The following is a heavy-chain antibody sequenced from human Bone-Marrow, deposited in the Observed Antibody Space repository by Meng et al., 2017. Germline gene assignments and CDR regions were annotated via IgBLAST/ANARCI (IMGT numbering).Heavy chain of an antibody. CDR2: ISSSGDSS. J-gene: IGHJ4*02. Sequence: EGPLGESGGGLVQPGGSLRLACAASGFTFRSYAMNWVRQAPGEGLEWVSTISSSGDSSYYADSVEDRFTISRDNFKNTLYLRMNSLRAEDMAVYYCTLDTAMINWGQGTLVTVSS. CDR3: TLDTAMIN. CDR1: GFTFRSYA. V-gene: IGHV3-23*04. D-gene: IGHD5-18*01.